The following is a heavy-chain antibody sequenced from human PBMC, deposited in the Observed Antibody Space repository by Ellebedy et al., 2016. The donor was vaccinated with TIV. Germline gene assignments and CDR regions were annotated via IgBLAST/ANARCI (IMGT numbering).Heavy chain of an antibody. CDR1: GITVSSTY. D-gene: IGHD6-6*01. Sequence: GESLKISCAASGITVSSTYMSWLRQAPGKGLEWVSVIFSGGDTYYAHSVKGRFTISRDYSRNTLYLQMNTLRADDTAVYHCAEEGGSSRGASGMDVWGQGTTVIVSS. J-gene: IGHJ6*02. CDR2: IFSGGDT. V-gene: IGHV3-66*01. CDR3: AEEGGSSRGASGMDV.